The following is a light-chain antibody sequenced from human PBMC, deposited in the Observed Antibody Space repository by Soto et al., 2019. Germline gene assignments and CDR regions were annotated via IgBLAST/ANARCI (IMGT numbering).Light chain of an antibody. CDR1: QSVFSS. Sequence: ETVMTQSPATLSVSPGERATLSYRASQSVFSSLAWYQHKPGQAPRLLIYGAATRATGIPARFSGSGSGTEFTLTISSLQSDDIAVYYCQQYHNWPAFGQGTKVEIK. CDR2: GAA. V-gene: IGKV3-15*01. J-gene: IGKJ1*01. CDR3: QQYHNWPA.